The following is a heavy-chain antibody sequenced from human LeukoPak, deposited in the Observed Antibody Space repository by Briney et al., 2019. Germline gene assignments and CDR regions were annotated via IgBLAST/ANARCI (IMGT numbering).Heavy chain of an antibody. Sequence: PGGSLRLSCAASGFTFSNYAMSWVRQAPGEGLERVSGISSSAGATYYADSVKGRFTISRDNSKNMLYLQMNSLRGEDTATYYCAKSQYGGNYHFDNWGQGTLVTVSS. CDR3: AKSQYGGNYHFDN. CDR1: GFTFSNYA. J-gene: IGHJ4*02. D-gene: IGHD1-26*01. V-gene: IGHV3-23*01. CDR2: ISSSAGAT.